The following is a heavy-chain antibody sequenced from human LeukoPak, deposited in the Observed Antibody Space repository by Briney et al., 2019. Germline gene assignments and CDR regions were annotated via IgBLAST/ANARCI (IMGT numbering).Heavy chain of an antibody. J-gene: IGHJ5*02. CDR2: ISSSSSYI. D-gene: IGHD1-14*01. CDR1: GFTFSSYA. V-gene: IGHV3-21*01. CDR3: ARDIPGWFDP. Sequence: GGSLRLSCAASGFTFSSYAMSWVRQAPGKGLEWVSSISSSSSYIYYADSVKGRFTISRDNAKNSLYLQMNSLRAEDTAVYYCARDIPGWFDPWGQGTLVTVSS.